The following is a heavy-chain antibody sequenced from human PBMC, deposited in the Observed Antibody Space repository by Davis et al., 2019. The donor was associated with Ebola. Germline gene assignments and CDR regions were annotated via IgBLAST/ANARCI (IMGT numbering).Heavy chain of an antibody. CDR2: INSDGSAT. V-gene: IGHV3-74*01. Sequence: HTGGSLRLSCEASGFTFSTCAMSWVRQAPGKGLVWVSRINSDGSATSYADSVKGRFTISRDNAKNTLYVQMNSLRVEDTAVYYCARGGYHYDSSGYLWGQGTLVTVSS. CDR3: ARGGYHYDSSGYL. CDR1: GFTFSTCA. J-gene: IGHJ4*02. D-gene: IGHD3-22*01.